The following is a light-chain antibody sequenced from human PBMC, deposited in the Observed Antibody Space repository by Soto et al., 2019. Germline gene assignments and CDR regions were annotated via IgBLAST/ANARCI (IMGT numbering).Light chain of an antibody. V-gene: IGKV1-9*01. CDR3: QHYNSYGT. J-gene: IGKJ1*01. CDR1: QGITSY. Sequence: IQLTQSPSSLSASVGDSVTITCRASQGITSYLAWYQQKPGKAPNLLIYGASTLQSGVPSRFSGSGSGTDFTLTISSLQPDDFATYYCQHYNSYGTFGQGTKVDIK. CDR2: GAS.